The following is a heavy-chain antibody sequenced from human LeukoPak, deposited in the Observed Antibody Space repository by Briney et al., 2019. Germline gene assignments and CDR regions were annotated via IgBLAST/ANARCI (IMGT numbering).Heavy chain of an antibody. CDR3: ARESSGWYRANDY. CDR1: GGSISSYY. J-gene: IGHJ4*02. Sequence: PSETLSLTCTVSGGSISSYYWSWLRQPPGKGLEWIGYIYYSGSTNYNPSLKSRVTISIDTSKNQFSLKLSSVTAADTAVYYCARESSGWYRANDYWGQGTLVTVSS. D-gene: IGHD6-19*01. CDR2: IYYSGST. V-gene: IGHV4-59*01.